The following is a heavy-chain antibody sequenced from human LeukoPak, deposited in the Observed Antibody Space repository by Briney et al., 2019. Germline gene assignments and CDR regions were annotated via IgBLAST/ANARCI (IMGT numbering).Heavy chain of an antibody. Sequence: PSETLSLTCTVSGGSISSGSYYWSWIRQPAGKGLEWIGRIYTSGSTNYNPSLKSRVTISVDTSKNQFSLKLSSVTAADTAVYYCAGSSGYSDFDYWGQGTLVTVSS. CDR2: IYTSGST. D-gene: IGHD3-22*01. CDR3: AGSSGYSDFDY. CDR1: GGSISSGSYY. V-gene: IGHV4-61*02. J-gene: IGHJ4*02.